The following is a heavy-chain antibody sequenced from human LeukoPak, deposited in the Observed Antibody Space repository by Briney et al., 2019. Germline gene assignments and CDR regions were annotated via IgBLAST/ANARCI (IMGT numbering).Heavy chain of an antibody. D-gene: IGHD3-22*01. CDR2: VHYRGSA. CDR1: GDSIVSGSYY. CDR3: ARSSSSSIDSWFDP. J-gene: IGHJ5*02. V-gene: IGHV4-39*02. Sequence: SETLSLTCSVSGDSIVSGSYYWGWIRQPPGKGLEWIRSVHYRGSAYYNPSLLKNRVTISVDTSKNHFSLTLSSVTAADTAVFYCARSSSSSIDSWFDPWGQGILVTVSS.